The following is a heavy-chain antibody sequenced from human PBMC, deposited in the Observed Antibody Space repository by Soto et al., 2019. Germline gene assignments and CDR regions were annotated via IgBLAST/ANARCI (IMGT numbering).Heavy chain of an antibody. CDR1: GGSISSGDYS. Sequence: QLQLQESGSGLVKPSQTLSLTCAVSGGSISSGDYSWSWIRQPPGKGLEWIGYIYHSGSTYYNPSLKSRVTISVDRSKNQFSLKLSSVTAADTAVYYCARGPPFGYWGQGTLVTVSS. CDR2: IYHSGST. J-gene: IGHJ4*02. CDR3: ARGPPFGY. D-gene: IGHD3-10*01. V-gene: IGHV4-30-2*01.